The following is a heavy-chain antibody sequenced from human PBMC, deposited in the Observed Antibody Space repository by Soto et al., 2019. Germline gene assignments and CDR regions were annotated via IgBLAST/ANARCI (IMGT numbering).Heavy chain of an antibody. Sequence: SETLSLTCAVYGGSFSGYYWSWIRQPPGKGLEWIGEINHSGSTNYNPSLKSRVTISVDTSKNQFSLKLSSVTAADTAVYYCAFRRGYCTNGVCFFSGVDYWGQGTLVTVSS. CDR3: AFRRGYCTNGVCFFSGVDY. CDR2: INHSGST. V-gene: IGHV4-34*01. D-gene: IGHD2-8*01. CDR1: GGSFSGYY. J-gene: IGHJ4*02.